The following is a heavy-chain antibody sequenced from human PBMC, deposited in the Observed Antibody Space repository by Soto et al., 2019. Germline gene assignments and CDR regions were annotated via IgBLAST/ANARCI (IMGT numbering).Heavy chain of an antibody. CDR2: TFYRSKWYN. J-gene: IGHJ4*02. Sequence: QLQLQQSGPGLVKPSQTLSLTCAISGDSVSSKFAAWNWIRQSPLRGLEWLGRTFYRSKWYNDYAESVKSRITINPDTSKNQFSLHLNSVTPEDTAVYYCARVSGSENYYDFYWGQGTLVTVSS. D-gene: IGHD3-16*01. CDR3: ARVSGSENYYDFY. V-gene: IGHV6-1*01. CDR1: GDSVSSKFAA.